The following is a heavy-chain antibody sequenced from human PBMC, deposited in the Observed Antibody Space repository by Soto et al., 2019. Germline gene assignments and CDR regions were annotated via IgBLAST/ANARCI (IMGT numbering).Heavy chain of an antibody. J-gene: IGHJ6*04. CDR2: IYSNGNT. V-gene: IGHV4-59*08. CDR3: ARHAPAFIFGWGPGDV. D-gene: IGHD3-3*01. Sequence: SETLSLTCTVSGGSISSYYWIWIRQSPGKGLEWIGYIYSNGNTNYNPSLNSRLTISIDPSKNQFSLKLNSLSAADTAVSYCARHAPAFIFGWGPGDVGVKGTTVTVPS. CDR1: GGSISSYY.